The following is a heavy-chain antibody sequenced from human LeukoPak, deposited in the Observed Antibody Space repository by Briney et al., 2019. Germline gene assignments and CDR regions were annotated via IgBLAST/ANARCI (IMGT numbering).Heavy chain of an antibody. CDR2: IYYSGST. J-gene: IGHJ4*02. D-gene: IGHD3-9*01. Sequence: SETLSLTCTVSGGSISSSSYYWGWIRQPPGKGLEWIGSIYYSGSTYYNPSLKSRVTISVDTSKNQFSLKLSSVTAADTAVYYCARTDYFDWLLFDYWGQGTLVTVSS. CDR1: GGSISSSSYY. CDR3: ARTDYFDWLLFDY. V-gene: IGHV4-39*01.